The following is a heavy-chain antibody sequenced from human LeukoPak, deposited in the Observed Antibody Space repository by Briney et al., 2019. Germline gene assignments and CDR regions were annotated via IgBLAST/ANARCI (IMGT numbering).Heavy chain of an antibody. V-gene: IGHV3-33*01. D-gene: IGHD6-13*01. CDR1: GFTFSSYG. CDR2: IWYDGGNK. Sequence: GGSLRLSCAASGFTFSSYGMHWVRQAPGKGLERVAVIWYDGGNKYYADSVKGRFTISRDNSKNTLYLQMNSLRAEDTAVYYCAREGYSSSWEEGDWFDPWGQGTLVTVSS. J-gene: IGHJ5*02. CDR3: AREGYSSSWEEGDWFDP.